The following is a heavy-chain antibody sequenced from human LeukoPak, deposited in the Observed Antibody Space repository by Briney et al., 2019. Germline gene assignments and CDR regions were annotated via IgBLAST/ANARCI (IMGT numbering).Heavy chain of an antibody. CDR1: GYTLTELS. CDR2: FDPEDGET. V-gene: IGHV1-24*01. D-gene: IGHD3-3*01. J-gene: IGHJ4*02. CDR3: AASVGYHFWSGYHTGGGDY. Sequence: GASVKVSCKVSGYTLTELSMHWVRQAPGKGLEWMGGFDPEDGETIYAQKFQGRVTMTEDTSTDTAYMELSSLRSEDTAVYYCAASVGYHFWSGYHTGGGDYWGQGTLVTVSS.